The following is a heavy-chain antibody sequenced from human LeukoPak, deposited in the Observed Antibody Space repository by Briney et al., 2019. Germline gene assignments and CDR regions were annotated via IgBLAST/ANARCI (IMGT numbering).Heavy chain of an antibody. D-gene: IGHD4-17*01. CDR3: ARDNDGERAFDI. CDR2: INSDGSST. J-gene: IGHJ3*02. CDR1: GFTFSSYW. Sequence: GGSLRLSCAASGFTFSSYWMHWVRQAPGKGLVWVSRINSDGSSTSYADSVKGRFTISRDNSKNTLYLQMNSLRAEDTAVYYCARDNDGERAFDIWGQGTMVTVSS. V-gene: IGHV3-74*01.